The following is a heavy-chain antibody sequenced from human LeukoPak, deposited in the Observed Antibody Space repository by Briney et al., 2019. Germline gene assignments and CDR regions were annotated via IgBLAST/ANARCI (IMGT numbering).Heavy chain of an antibody. D-gene: IGHD3-22*01. Sequence: GGSLRLSCAAAGFSVSTSYINWVRQAPGKGLEWVSVIYSDGSTKYADSVKGRFTISRDNAKNSLYLQMNSLRAEDTAVYYCASYNYYDSSGQIDYWGQGTLVTVSS. CDR1: GFSVSTSY. J-gene: IGHJ4*02. CDR3: ASYNYYDSSGQIDY. CDR2: IYSDGST. V-gene: IGHV3-53*01.